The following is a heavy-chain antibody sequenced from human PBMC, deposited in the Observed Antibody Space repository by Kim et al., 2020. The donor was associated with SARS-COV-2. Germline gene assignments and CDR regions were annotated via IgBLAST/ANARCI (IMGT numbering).Heavy chain of an antibody. Sequence: SETLSLTCAXYGGSFSGYFWTWIRQPPGKGLEWVGEINHSGRTSYNPSLKSRVTISVDTSKNQFSLRLSSATAADTAVYYCARGPRYEFLLSYSYGLDVWGQGATVTVSS. J-gene: IGHJ6*02. CDR3: ARGPRYEFLLSYSYGLDV. D-gene: IGHD2-15*01. V-gene: IGHV4-34*01. CDR2: INHSGRT. CDR1: GGSFSGYF.